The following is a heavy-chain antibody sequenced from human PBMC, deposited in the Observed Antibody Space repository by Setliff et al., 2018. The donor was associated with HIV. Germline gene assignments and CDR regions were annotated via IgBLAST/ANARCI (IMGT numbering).Heavy chain of an antibody. CDR3: ATQLRRGYSYGSLFDY. V-gene: IGHV3-66*01. D-gene: IGHD5-18*01. CDR2: IYGGGST. Sequence: GGSLRLSCAASGFSVSRNYMSWVRQAPGKGLEWASVIYGGGSTNYADSVKGRFTISTDNSKNTLYLQMNSLRAEDTAVYYCATQLRRGYSYGSLFDYWGQGTLVTVSS. J-gene: IGHJ4*02. CDR1: GFSVSRNY.